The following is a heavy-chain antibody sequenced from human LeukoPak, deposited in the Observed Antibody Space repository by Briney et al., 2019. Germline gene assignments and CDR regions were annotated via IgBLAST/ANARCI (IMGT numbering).Heavy chain of an antibody. D-gene: IGHD6-13*01. CDR2: IYYSGST. CDR1: GGSISSYY. CDR3: ARGRYSSSWYVGYYYYYMGV. J-gene: IGHJ6*03. V-gene: IGHV4-59*01. Sequence: SETLSLTCTVSGGSISSYYWSWIRQPPGKGLEWIGYIYYSGSTNYNPSLKSRVTISVDTSKNQFSLKLSSVTAADTAVYYCARGRYSSSWYVGYYYYYMGVWGKGTTVTISS.